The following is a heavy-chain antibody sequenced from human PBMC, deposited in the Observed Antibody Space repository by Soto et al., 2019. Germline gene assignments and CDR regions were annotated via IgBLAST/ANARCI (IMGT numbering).Heavy chain of an antibody. D-gene: IGHD3-22*01. CDR2: ISAHTGSS. CDR3: ARAFFYQGSDSRGYSFDAFDF. CDR1: GYTFTSSG. Sequence: QVQLVQSGAEVKKPGASVKVSCKASGYTFTSSGMSWVRQAPGQGLEWMGRISAHTGSSEYAQRFQGRVTMTTDRSTSTADMELRSLRSDDTAVYYCARAFFYQGSDSRGYSFDAFDFWGPGTLVTVSS. V-gene: IGHV1-18*01. J-gene: IGHJ3*01.